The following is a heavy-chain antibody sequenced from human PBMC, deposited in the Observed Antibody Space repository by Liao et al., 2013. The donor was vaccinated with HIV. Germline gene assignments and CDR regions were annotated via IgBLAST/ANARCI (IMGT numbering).Heavy chain of an antibody. V-gene: IGHV4-39*07. CDR1: GASISSGSHY. J-gene: IGHJ6*03. D-gene: IGHD1-26*01. CDR2: IYYTGST. CDR3: ARVYSGTFEHYYHYYMDV. Sequence: QLQLQESGPGLVKPSETLSLTCSVSGASISSGSHYWAWIRQLPGKGLEYIGSIYYTGSTFYNPSLQSRVTISPDTSKNQFSLRLSSVTAADTAVYYCARVYSGTFEHYYHYYMDVWGKGTTVTVSS.